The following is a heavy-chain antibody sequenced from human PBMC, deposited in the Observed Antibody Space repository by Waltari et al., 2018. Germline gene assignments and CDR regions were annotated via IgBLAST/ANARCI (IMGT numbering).Heavy chain of an antibody. V-gene: IGHV4-34*01. Sequence: QVQLQQWGAGLLKPSETLSLTCAVYGGSFSGYYWSWIRQPPGKGLAWIGEINPSGSTNYTPSFKSRVTISVDTSKNQFSLKLSSVTAADTAVYYCARGGRIQLWFSPFDYWGQGTLVTVSS. CDR3: ARGGRIQLWFSPFDY. J-gene: IGHJ4*02. CDR1: GGSFSGYY. D-gene: IGHD5-18*01. CDR2: INPSGST.